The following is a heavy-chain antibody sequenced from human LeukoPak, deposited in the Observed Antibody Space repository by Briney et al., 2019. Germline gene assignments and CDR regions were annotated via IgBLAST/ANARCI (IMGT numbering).Heavy chain of an antibody. D-gene: IGHD5-18*01. CDR2: IIPIFGTA. V-gene: IGHV1-69*13. Sequence: ASVKVSCKASGGTFSSYAISWVRQAPGQGLEWMGGIIPIFGTANYAQKFQGRVTITADESTSTAYMELSSLRSEDTAVYYCASSGYSYGGPFDYWGRGTLVTVSS. CDR1: GGTFSSYA. CDR3: ASSGYSYGGPFDY. J-gene: IGHJ4*02.